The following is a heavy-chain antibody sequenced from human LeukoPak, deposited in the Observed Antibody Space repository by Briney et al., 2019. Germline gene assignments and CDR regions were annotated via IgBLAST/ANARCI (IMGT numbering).Heavy chain of an antibody. CDR2: ISGSGGST. CDR1: GFTFSSYA. V-gene: IGHV3-23*01. CDR3: AKMYSSSWYLDYYFDY. D-gene: IGHD6-13*01. J-gene: IGHJ4*02. Sequence: GGSLRLSCAASGFTFSSYAMSWVRQAPGKGLEWVSAISGSGGSTYYADSVKGRFTISRDNSKNTLYLQMNSLRAEGTAVYYCAKMYSSSWYLDYYFDYWGQGTLVTVSS.